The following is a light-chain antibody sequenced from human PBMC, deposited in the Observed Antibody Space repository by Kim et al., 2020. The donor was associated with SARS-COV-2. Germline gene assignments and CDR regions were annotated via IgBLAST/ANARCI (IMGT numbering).Light chain of an antibody. CDR2: DAS. J-gene: IGKJ2*01. Sequence: LPLSPGERATLSCRASQSVSSYLAWYQQKPGQAPRLLIYDASNRATGIPARFSGSGSGTDFTLTISSLEPEDFAVYYCQQRSNSYTFGQGTKLEI. CDR1: QSVSSY. CDR3: QQRSNSYT. V-gene: IGKV3-11*01.